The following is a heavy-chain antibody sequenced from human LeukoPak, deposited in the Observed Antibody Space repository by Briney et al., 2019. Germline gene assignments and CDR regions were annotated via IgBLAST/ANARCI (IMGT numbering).Heavy chain of an antibody. Sequence: SETLSLTXGVCGGPFSVYYWSSMREPPGKGRVGRVEINHSGSTNYHRPLKSRDTISVDTSKNQFSLKLSSVTAADTAVYYCARGRATYDFWSGQKIDFGRQGTLDTVST. CDR3: ARGRATYDFWSGQKIDF. J-gene: IGHJ4*02. D-gene: IGHD3-3*01. CDR2: INHSGST. CDR1: GGPFSVYY. V-gene: IGHV4-34*01.